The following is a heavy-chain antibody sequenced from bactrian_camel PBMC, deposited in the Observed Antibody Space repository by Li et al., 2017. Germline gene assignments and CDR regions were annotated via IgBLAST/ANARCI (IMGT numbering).Heavy chain of an antibody. V-gene: IGHV3S53*01. CDR3: AASSYTNCIRTSTTALY. Sequence: HVQLVESGGGSVQAGGSLRLSCTTSGDRSSTGCMAWFRQDPGKEREAVAAYGRDGRTIYADSVKGRFTASKDGAKNTLYLQMNSLKSEDTAMYYCAASSYTNCIRTSTTALYRGQGTQVTVS. CDR2: YGRDGRT. CDR1: GDRSSTGC. D-gene: IGHD2*01. J-gene: IGHJ4*01.